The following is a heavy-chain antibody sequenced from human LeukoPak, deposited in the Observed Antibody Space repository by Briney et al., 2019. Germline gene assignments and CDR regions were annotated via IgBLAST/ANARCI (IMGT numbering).Heavy chain of an antibody. CDR3: VRGSTSFDY. CDR2: IYQDGSQK. D-gene: IGHD2-2*01. Sequence: PGGSLRLSCAASGFTFNRAWMSWVRQAPGEGLEWVANIYQDGSQKNYVGSVRGRFTISRDNAKNSLYLQMNSLRVEDTAVYYCVRGSTSFDYWGQGIQVTVSS. CDR1: GFTFNRAW. J-gene: IGHJ4*02. V-gene: IGHV3-7*04.